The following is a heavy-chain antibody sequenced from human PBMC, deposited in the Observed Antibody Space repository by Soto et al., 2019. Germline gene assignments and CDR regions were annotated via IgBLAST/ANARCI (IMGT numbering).Heavy chain of an antibody. CDR2: MNPNSGNT. V-gene: IGHV1-8*01. CDR1: GYTFTSYD. CDR3: VLHYYDSSGYYYYFDY. J-gene: IGHJ4*02. Sequence: QVQLVQSGAEVKKPGASVKVSCKASGYTFTSYDINWVRQATGQGLEWMGWMNPNSGNTGYAQKFQGRVTMTRNTSISTAYMELSSLRSEDTAVYYCVLHYYDSSGYYYYFDYWGQGTLVTVSS. D-gene: IGHD3-22*01.